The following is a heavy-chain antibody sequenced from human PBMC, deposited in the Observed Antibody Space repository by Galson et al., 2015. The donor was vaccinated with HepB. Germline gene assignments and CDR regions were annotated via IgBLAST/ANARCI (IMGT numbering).Heavy chain of an antibody. CDR1: GFTFSSYA. CDR3: AKGQHIVVVPAAIDY. D-gene: IGHD2-2*01. CDR2: ISYDGSNK. V-gene: IGHV3-30*04. J-gene: IGHJ4*02. Sequence: SLRLSCAASGFTFSSYAMHWVRQAPGKGLEWVAVISYDGSNKYYADSVKGRFTISRDNSKNTLYLQMNSLRAEDTAVYYCAKGQHIVVVPAAIDYWGQGTLVTVSS.